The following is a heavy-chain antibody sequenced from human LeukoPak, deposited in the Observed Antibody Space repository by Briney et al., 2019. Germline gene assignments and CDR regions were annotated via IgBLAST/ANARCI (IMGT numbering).Heavy chain of an antibody. V-gene: IGHV3-7*04. D-gene: IGHD3-3*01. CDR3: ARGITIFGVAIGY. CDR2: IKEDGSEK. J-gene: IGHJ4*02. Sequence: GGSLRLSCAASGFTFSSYWMTWVRQAPGKGLEWVANIKEDGSEKYYVDSVKGRFTISRDNAKNSLYLQMNSLGAEDTAVYFCARGITIFGVAIGYWGQGTLVTVSS. CDR1: GFTFSSYW.